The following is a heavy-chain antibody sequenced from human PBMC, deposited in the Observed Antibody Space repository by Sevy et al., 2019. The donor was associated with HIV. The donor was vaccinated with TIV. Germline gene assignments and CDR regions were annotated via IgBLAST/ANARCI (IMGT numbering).Heavy chain of an antibody. D-gene: IGHD3-3*01. Sequence: GESLKISCAASGFTFSSYWMHWVRQAPGKGLVWVSRINSDGSSTSYADSVKGRFTISRDNAKNTLYLQMNSLRAEDTAVYYCARDFWSGYYTRGRDYYYGMDVWGQGTTVTVSS. V-gene: IGHV3-74*01. CDR1: GFTFSSYW. J-gene: IGHJ6*02. CDR2: INSDGSST. CDR3: ARDFWSGYYTRGRDYYYGMDV.